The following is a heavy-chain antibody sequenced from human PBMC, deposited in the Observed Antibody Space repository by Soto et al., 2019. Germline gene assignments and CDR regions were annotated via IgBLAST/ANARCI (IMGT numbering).Heavy chain of an antibody. CDR2: FDPEDGET. Sequence: ASVKVSCKVSGYTLTELSMHWVRQAPGKGLEWMGGFDPEDGETIYAQKFQGRVTITRDTSASTAYMELSSLRSEDTAVYYCARDKHYYDSSGYSGPAFDIWGQGTMVTVSS. CDR3: ARDKHYYDSSGYSGPAFDI. V-gene: IGHV1-24*01. CDR1: GYTLTELS. D-gene: IGHD3-22*01. J-gene: IGHJ3*02.